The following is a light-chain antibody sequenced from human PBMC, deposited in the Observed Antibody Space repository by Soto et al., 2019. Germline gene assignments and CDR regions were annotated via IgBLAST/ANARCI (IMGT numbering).Light chain of an antibody. Sequence: DVVMTQSPRSLAVTPGEPASISCKSSQRLLNSNGYNNLDWYLQRPGQSPQLLIYLGSNRASGVPDRFSGSGSGTDFTLKISRVEAEDVGVYYCMQALQSPRTFGQGTKLEIK. CDR1: QRLLNSNGYNN. CDR3: MQALQSPRT. V-gene: IGKV2-28*01. CDR2: LGS. J-gene: IGKJ2*01.